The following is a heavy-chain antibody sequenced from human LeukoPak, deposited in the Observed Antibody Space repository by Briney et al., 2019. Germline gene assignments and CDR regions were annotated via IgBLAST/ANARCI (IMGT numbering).Heavy chain of an antibody. Sequence: ASVKVSCKATGGTFSSYAISWVRQAPGQGLEWMGGIIPIFGTANYAQRFQGRVTITADESTSTAYMELSSLRSEDTAVYYCARVPVTWNQLSGFDYWGQGTLVTVSS. CDR2: IIPIFGTA. CDR1: GGTFSSYA. V-gene: IGHV1-69*13. D-gene: IGHD1-14*01. J-gene: IGHJ4*02. CDR3: ARVPVTWNQLSGFDY.